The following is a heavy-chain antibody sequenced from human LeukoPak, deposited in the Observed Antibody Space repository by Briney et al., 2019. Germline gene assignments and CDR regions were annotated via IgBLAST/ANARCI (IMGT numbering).Heavy chain of an antibody. Sequence: SETLSLTCTVSGGSISSSSYYWGWIRQPPGKGLEWIGSIYYSGSTYYNPSLKSRVTISVDTSKNQFSLKLSSVTPADTAVYYCARCRRDGYNPIFDYWGQGTLVTVSS. J-gene: IGHJ4*02. CDR3: ARCRRDGYNPIFDY. CDR2: IYYSGST. D-gene: IGHD5-24*01. CDR1: GGSISSSSYY. V-gene: IGHV4-39*01.